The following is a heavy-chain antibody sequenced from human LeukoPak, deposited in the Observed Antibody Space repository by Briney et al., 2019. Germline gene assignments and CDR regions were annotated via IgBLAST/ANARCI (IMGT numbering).Heavy chain of an antibody. V-gene: IGHV4-4*07. D-gene: IGHD1/OR15-1a*01. CDR2: IYTSGSA. CDR1: GGSISSYY. CDR3: ARYQTGTMFAV. J-gene: IGHJ4*02. Sequence: SETLSLTCTVSGGSISSYYWSWIRQPAGKGLEWIGRIYTSGSAYYNPSLRSRITMSLDTSENQLSLKLYSVTAADTAIYYCARYQTGTMFAVWGQGTLVTISS.